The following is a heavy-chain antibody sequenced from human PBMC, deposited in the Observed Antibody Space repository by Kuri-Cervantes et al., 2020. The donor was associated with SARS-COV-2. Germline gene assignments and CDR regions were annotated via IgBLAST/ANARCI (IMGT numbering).Heavy chain of an antibody. CDR2: IWYDGSNK. CDR3: ATDRAIGYSYGWAFDY. V-gene: IGHV3-30*02. J-gene: IGHJ4*02. CDR1: GFTFSSYG. D-gene: IGHD5-18*01. Sequence: GESLKISCAASGFTFSSYGMHWVRQAPGKGLEWVAVIWYDGSNKYYADSVKGRFTISRDNSKNTLYLQMNSLRSEDTAVYYCATDRAIGYSYGWAFDYWGQGTLVTVSS.